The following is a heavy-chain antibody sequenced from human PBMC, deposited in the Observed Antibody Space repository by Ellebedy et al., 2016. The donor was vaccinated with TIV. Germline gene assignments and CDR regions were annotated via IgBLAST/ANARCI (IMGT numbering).Heavy chain of an antibody. D-gene: IGHD4-11*01. J-gene: IGHJ4*02. Sequence: SETLSLXXTVSGGPISNGAYYWSWIRQRPGKGLEWLCYIYASGRTYHNPSLKIRFSISEDTSKNQFSLKVSSVTVADTAVYYCARVRRADDYSLDYWGQGTLVTVSS. CDR2: IYASGRT. CDR3: ARVRRADDYSLDY. CDR1: GGPISNGAYY. V-gene: IGHV4-31*03.